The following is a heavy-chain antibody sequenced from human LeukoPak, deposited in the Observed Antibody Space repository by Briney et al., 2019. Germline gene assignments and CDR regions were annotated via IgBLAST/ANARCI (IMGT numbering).Heavy chain of an antibody. CDR3: ARGDEYYYDSSGYRNFDY. Sequence: ASVKVSCKASGYTFTSYGISWVRQAPGQGLEWMGWISAYNGNTNYAQKLQGRVTMTTDTSTGTAYMELRSLRSDDTAVYYCARGDEYYYDSSGYRNFDYWGQGTLVTVSS. CDR2: ISAYNGNT. J-gene: IGHJ4*02. V-gene: IGHV1-18*01. D-gene: IGHD3-22*01. CDR1: GYTFTSYG.